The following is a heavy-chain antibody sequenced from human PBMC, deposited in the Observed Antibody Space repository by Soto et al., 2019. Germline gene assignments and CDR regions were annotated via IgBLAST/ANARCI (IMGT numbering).Heavy chain of an antibody. Sequence: EVQLVESGGGLVQPGGSLRLSCAASGFAFNTYWMHWVRQAPGKGLLWVARIKFDGSSTYSADSVKGRFTISRDDAKNTLYLQMNGLRVDDTAVYYCARGAKNIYAMDVWGQGTTVTVSS. CDR2: IKFDGSST. CDR1: GFAFNTYW. J-gene: IGHJ6*02. CDR3: ARGAKNIYAMDV. V-gene: IGHV3-74*01.